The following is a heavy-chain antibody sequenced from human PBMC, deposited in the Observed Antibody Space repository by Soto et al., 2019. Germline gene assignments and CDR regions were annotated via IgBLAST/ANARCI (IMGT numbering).Heavy chain of an antibody. Sequence: EVQLVESGGGLVQPGGSLRLSCAASGFTVSSNYVSWVRQAPGKGLEWVSVIYSGGSTYYADSVKGRFTISRDNSKNTLYLQMNSLRAEDTAVYYCASGWELPDFDYWGQGTLVTVST. CDR2: IYSGGST. J-gene: IGHJ4*02. D-gene: IGHD1-26*01. CDR3: ASGWELPDFDY. CDR1: GFTVSSNY. V-gene: IGHV3-66*01.